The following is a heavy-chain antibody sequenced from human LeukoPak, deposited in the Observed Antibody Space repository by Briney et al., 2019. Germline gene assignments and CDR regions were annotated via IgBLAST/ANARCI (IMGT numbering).Heavy chain of an antibody. J-gene: IGHJ4*02. CDR3: ASIKVAVAGSGA. D-gene: IGHD6-19*01. V-gene: IGHV3-7*03. CDR2: IKRDGSEK. Sequence: GGSLRLSCAASGFTFSSYWMTWVRQAPGKGLEWVANIKRDGSEKHYVDSVKGRFTISRDNAKNSMFLQMNSLRAEDTAVYYCASIKVAVAGSGAWGQGTLVTVSS. CDR1: GFTFSSYW.